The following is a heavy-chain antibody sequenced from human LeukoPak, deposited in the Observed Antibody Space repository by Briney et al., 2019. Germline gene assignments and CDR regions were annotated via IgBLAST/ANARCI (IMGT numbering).Heavy chain of an antibody. Sequence: PSETLSLTCTVSGGSISSRSYYWGWIRQHPGKGLEWIGYIYYSGSTYYNPSLKSRVTISVDTSKNQFSLKLSSVTAADTAVYYCARDLGYNAFDIWGQGTMVTVSS. CDR2: IYYSGST. V-gene: IGHV4-31*03. D-gene: IGHD5-24*01. J-gene: IGHJ3*02. CDR1: GGSISSRSYY. CDR3: ARDLGYNAFDI.